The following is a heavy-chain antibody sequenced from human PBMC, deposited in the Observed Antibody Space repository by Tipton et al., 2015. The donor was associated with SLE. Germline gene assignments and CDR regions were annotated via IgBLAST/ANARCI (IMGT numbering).Heavy chain of an antibody. D-gene: IGHD4-17*01. CDR1: GGSISSGSYY. CDR2: IYTSGST. J-gene: IGHJ4*02. Sequence: TLSLTCTVSGGSISSGSYYWSWIRQPAGKGLEWIGRIYTSGSTNYNPSLKSRVTISVDTSKNQFSLKLSSVTAADTAVYYCARAYGDNPFDYWGQGTLVTVSS. CDR3: ARAYGDNPFDY. V-gene: IGHV4-61*02.